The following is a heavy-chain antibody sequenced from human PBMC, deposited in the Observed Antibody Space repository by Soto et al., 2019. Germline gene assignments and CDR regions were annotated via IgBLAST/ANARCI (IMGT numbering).Heavy chain of an antibody. CDR2: ISWSSGSI. J-gene: IGHJ4*02. D-gene: IGHD2-15*01. Sequence: EVQLVESGGGLVQPGRSLRLSCAASGFTFDDYAMHWVRQAPGKGLEWVSGISWSSGSIGYADSVKGRFTISRDNAKNSLYLQMNSLRAEDTALYYCAKDYVSVATGFDYWGQGTLVTVSS. CDR3: AKDYVSVATGFDY. CDR1: GFTFDDYA. V-gene: IGHV3-9*01.